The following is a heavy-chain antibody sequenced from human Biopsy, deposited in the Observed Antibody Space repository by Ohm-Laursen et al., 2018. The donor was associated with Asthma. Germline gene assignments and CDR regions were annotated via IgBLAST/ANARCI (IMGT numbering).Heavy chain of an antibody. D-gene: IGHD7-27*01. Sequence: SETLSLTCTVSGGSMSSSSYYWGWIRQPPGKGLEWMGSISYTGSAYHNPSLKSRVTISVATSKNHFSLKRSSVTAADTAVYYCARHWDWGSFFDYWGQGTPVTVSS. J-gene: IGHJ4*02. CDR1: GGSMSSSSYY. CDR3: ARHWDWGSFFDY. V-gene: IGHV4-39*01. CDR2: ISYTGSA.